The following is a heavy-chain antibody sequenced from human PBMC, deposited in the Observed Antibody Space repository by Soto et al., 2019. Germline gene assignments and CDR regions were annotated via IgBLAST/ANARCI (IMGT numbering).Heavy chain of an antibody. V-gene: IGHV1-69*13. J-gene: IGHJ5*02. Sequence: SLKVSCKASGGTFSSYAISWVRQAPGQGLEWMGGIIPIFGTANYAQKFQGRVTITADESTSTAYMELSSLRSEDTAVYYCARDAPPYYYDSSDWFDPWGQGTLVTVSS. CDR3: ARDAPPYYYDSSDWFDP. CDR1: GGTFSSYA. CDR2: IIPIFGTA. D-gene: IGHD3-22*01.